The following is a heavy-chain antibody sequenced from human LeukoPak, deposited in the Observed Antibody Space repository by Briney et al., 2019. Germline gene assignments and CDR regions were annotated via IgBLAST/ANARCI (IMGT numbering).Heavy chain of an antibody. CDR3: ARGPCSTSCHRSWYFDY. D-gene: IGHD2-2*01. Sequence: SETLSLTCAVSGGSFSGYYWTWIRQPPGKGLEWIGEINHSGSTTYKPSLNRRVTISVDTSKNHFSLRLTSVTAADTAVYYCARGPCSTSCHRSWYFDYWGQGTLVTVSS. J-gene: IGHJ4*02. CDR1: GGSFSGYY. V-gene: IGHV4-34*01. CDR2: INHSGST.